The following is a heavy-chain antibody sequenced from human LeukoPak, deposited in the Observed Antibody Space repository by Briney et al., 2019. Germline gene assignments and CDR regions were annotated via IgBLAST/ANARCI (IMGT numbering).Heavy chain of an antibody. Sequence: ASVKVSCKASGYTFTGYYMHWVRQAPGQGLEWMGWINPNSGGTNYAQKFQGRVTMTRDTSISTAYMELSRLRSDDAAVYYCARRVGQWLVQGAFDIWGQGTMVTVSS. CDR2: INPNSGGT. CDR1: GYTFTGYY. D-gene: IGHD6-19*01. CDR3: ARRVGQWLVQGAFDI. J-gene: IGHJ3*02. V-gene: IGHV1-2*02.